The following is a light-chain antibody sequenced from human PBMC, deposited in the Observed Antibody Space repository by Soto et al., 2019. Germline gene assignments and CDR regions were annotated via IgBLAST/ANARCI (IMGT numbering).Light chain of an antibody. Sequence: QSALIQPRSVSGSPGQSVTISCTGTSSDVGGYNYVSWYQQYPGKAPKLIIYDVSKRPSGVPDRFSGSKSGNTASLTISGLQAEDEADYYCCSYAGSYTLWVFGGGTKLTV. CDR1: SSDVGGYNY. CDR3: CSYAGSYTLWV. CDR2: DVS. V-gene: IGLV2-11*01. J-gene: IGLJ3*02.